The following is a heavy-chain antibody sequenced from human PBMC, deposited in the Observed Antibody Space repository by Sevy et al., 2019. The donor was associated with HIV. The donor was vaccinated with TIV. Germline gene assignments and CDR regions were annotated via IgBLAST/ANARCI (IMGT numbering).Heavy chain of an antibody. D-gene: IGHD2-2*01. CDR1: GYTFTSYA. J-gene: IGHJ5*02. V-gene: IGHV7-4-1*02. Sequence: ASVKVSCKASGYTFTSYAMNWVRQAPGQGLEWMGWINTNTGNPTYAQGFTGRFVFSLDTPVSTAYLQISSLKAEDTAVYYCVRGYCSSTSCYADWFDPWGQGTLVTVSS. CDR3: VRGYCSSTSCYADWFDP. CDR2: INTNTGNP.